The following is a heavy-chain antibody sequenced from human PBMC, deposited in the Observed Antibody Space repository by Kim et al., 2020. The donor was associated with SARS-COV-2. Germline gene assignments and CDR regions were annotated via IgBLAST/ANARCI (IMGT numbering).Heavy chain of an antibody. V-gene: IGHV3-53*04. CDR3: ARGSGSLTYYYYYGMDV. D-gene: IGHD1-26*01. CDR2: IYSGGST. J-gene: IGHJ6*02. CDR1: GFTVSSNY. Sequence: GGSLRLSCAASGFTVSSNYMSWVRQAPGKGLEWVSVIYSGGSTYYADSVKGRFTISRHNSKNTLYLQMNSLRAEDTAVYYCARGSGSLTYYYYYGMDVWGQGPTVTVS.